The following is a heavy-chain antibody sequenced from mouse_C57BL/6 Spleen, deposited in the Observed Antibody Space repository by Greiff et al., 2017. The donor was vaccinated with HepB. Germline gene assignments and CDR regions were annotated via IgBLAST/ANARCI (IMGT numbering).Heavy chain of an antibody. V-gene: IGHV1-82*01. CDR3: ARSSYDYDFAY. Sequence: VKLQESGPELVKPGASVKISCKASGYAFSSSWMNWVKQRPGKGLEWIGRIYPGDGDTNYNGKFKGKATLTADKSSSTAYMQLSSLTSEDSAVYFCARSSYDYDFAYWGKGTLVTVSA. CDR2: IYPGDGDT. J-gene: IGHJ3*01. CDR1: GYAFSSSW. D-gene: IGHD2-4*01.